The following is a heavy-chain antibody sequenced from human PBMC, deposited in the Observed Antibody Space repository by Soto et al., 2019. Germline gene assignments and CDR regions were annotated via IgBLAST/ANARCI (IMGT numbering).Heavy chain of an antibody. D-gene: IGHD2-2*01. CDR1: GFTFSSYV. CDR3: AKGSSTSCYRY. V-gene: IGHV3-23*01. J-gene: IGHJ4*02. Sequence: GGSLRLSCAASGFTFSSYVMSWVRQDPGKGLEWVSAISGSGGSTYYADSVKGRFTISRDNSKNTLYLQMNSLRAEDTAVYHCAKGSSTSCYRYWGQGTLVTVSS. CDR2: ISGSGGST.